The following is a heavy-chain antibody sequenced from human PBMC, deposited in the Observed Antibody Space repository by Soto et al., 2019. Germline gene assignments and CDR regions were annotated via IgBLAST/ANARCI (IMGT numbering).Heavy chain of an antibody. Sequence: PSETLSLTCTVSGGSISRYYWSWIRQPPGKGLEWIGYMYNTGSTVYNPPLKSRVTISVDTSKNQFSLKLNSVTAADTAVYYCAKANSLTPSSRGTRSGMDVWGQGTTVTVS. J-gene: IGHJ6*02. CDR2: MYNTGST. CDR3: AKANSLTPSSRGTRSGMDV. CDR1: GGSISRYY. V-gene: IGHV4-59*01. D-gene: IGHD1-1*01.